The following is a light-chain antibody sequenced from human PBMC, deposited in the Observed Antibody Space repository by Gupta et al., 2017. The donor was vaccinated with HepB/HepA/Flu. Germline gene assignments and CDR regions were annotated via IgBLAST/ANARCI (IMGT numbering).Light chain of an antibody. J-gene: IGLJ3*02. V-gene: IGLV1-51*02. CDR3: GTWDSCMGGGSV. CDR1: RSNIGPNP. Sequence: SALTQPPSVSAAPGQQVTLPCSASRSNIGPNPASWYQQLPGTAPKLLIYETKRRASGSPDRFSGSKSGASATLGIHRLHTWDEAEYYCGTWDSCMGGGSVFGGGTKLTVL. CDR2: ETK.